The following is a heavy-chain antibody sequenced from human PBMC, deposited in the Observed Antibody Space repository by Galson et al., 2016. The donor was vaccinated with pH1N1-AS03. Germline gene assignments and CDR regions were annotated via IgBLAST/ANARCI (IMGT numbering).Heavy chain of an antibody. J-gene: IGHJ4*02. CDR1: GGTFSKYT. V-gene: IGHV1-69*13. D-gene: IGHD3-3*01. Sequence: SVKVSCKASGGTFSKYTFNWVRQAPGQGLEWMGGIIPIFGTANYAQKFQGSVTITADEYTSTAYMELSNLRSEDTAVYYCAKDKDDFWRGYSEYWGQGTLVTVAS. CDR3: AKDKDDFWRGYSEY. CDR2: IIPIFGTA.